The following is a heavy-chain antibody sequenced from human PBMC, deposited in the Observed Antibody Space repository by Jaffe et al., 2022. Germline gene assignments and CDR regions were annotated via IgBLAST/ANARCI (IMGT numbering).Heavy chain of an antibody. J-gene: IGHJ3*02. Sequence: QVQLQESGPGLVEPSQTLSLTCTVSGGSINSGTYHWSWIRQPAGKGLEWIGRIYTSGSTDYNPSLKSRVTISLDTSKNQFSLKVNSVTAADTAVYYCARGPGSLAFDIWGQGTMVTVSS. CDR1: GGSINSGTYH. V-gene: IGHV4-61*02. CDR2: IYTSGST. CDR3: ARGPGSLAFDI. D-gene: IGHD1-1*01.